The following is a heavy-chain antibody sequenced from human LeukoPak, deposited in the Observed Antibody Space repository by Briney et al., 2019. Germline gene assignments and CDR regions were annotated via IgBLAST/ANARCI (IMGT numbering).Heavy chain of an antibody. CDR2: ISSSGSTI. CDR1: GFTFSSYE. Sequence: GGSLRLSCAASGFTFSSYEMNWVRQAPGKGLEWVSYISSSGSTIYYADSVKGRFTISRDNAKNSLYLQMNSLRAGDTAVYYCARDPSSGSYYPPGYYYGMDVWGKGTTVTVSS. D-gene: IGHD3-10*01. J-gene: IGHJ6*04. CDR3: ARDPSSGSYYPPGYYYGMDV. V-gene: IGHV3-48*03.